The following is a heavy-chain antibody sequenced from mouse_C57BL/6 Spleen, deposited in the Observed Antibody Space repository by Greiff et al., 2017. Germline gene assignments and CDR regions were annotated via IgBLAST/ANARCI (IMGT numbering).Heavy chain of an antibody. CDR2: IYPGDGDT. Sequence: QVQLKESGAELVKPGASVKISCKASGYAFSSYWMNWVKQRPGKGLEWIGQIYPGDGDTNYNGKFKGKATLTADKSSSTAYMQLSSLTSEDSAVYFCARRAMGLPDYWGQGTTLTVSS. V-gene: IGHV1-80*01. D-gene: IGHD2-4*01. J-gene: IGHJ2*01. CDR3: ARRAMGLPDY. CDR1: GYAFSSYW.